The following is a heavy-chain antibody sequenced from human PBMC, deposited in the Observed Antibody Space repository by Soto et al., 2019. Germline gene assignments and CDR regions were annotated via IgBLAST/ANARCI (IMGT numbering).Heavy chain of an antibody. CDR1: GGSFSGYY. J-gene: IGHJ4*02. V-gene: IGHV4-34*01. D-gene: IGHD3-10*01. CDR2: INHSGST. Sequence: SETLSLTCAVYGGSFSGYYWSWIRQPPGKGLEWIGEINHSGSTNYNPSLKSRVTISVDTSKNQFSLKLSSVTAADTAVYYCARGTRLHYYGSGSYNYWGQGTPVTV. CDR3: ARGTRLHYYGSGSYNY.